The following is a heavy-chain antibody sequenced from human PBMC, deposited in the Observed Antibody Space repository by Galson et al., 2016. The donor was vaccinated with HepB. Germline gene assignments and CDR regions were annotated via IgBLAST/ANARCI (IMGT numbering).Heavy chain of an antibody. D-gene: IGHD3-16*01. CDR3: AKDQSDYVWGSDRDGSDY. CDR1: GFTFSNYA. J-gene: IGHJ4*02. Sequence: SLRLSCAASGFTFSNYAMSWVRQAPGKGLEWISVISNSGDTTYYAASERGRFTISRDNSKNTLYLQMTGLRAEDTAVYYCAKDQSDYVWGSDRDGSDYWGQGTLVTVSS. V-gene: IGHV3-23*01. CDR2: ISNSGDTT.